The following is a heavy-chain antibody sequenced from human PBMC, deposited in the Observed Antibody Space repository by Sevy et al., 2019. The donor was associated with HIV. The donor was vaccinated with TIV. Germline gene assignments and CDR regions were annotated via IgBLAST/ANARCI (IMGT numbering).Heavy chain of an antibody. J-gene: IGHJ4*02. D-gene: IGHD6-19*01. CDR3: ARQYSSGSGPLKT. Sequence: ASVKVSCKASGGTFSSYAISWVRQAPGQGLEWMGGIIPIFGTANYAQKFQGRVTITADKSTSTAYMELSSLRSEDTAVYYCARQYSSGSGPLKTWGQRTLVTVSS. CDR2: IIPIFGTA. V-gene: IGHV1-69*06. CDR1: GGTFSSYA.